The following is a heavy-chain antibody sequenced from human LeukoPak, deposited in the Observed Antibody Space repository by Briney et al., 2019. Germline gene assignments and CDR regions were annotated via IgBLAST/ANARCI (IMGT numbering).Heavy chain of an antibody. CDR3: ARGAGEWELNGFDY. CDR2: IYYSGST. CDR1: GGSISSGDYY. Sequence: SETLSLTCTVSGGSISSGDYYWSWIRQPPGKGLEWIGYIYYSGSTYYNPSLKSRVTISVGTSKNQFSLKLSSVTAADTAVYYCARGAGEWELNGFDYWGQGTLVTVSS. J-gene: IGHJ4*02. V-gene: IGHV4-30-4*01. D-gene: IGHD1-26*01.